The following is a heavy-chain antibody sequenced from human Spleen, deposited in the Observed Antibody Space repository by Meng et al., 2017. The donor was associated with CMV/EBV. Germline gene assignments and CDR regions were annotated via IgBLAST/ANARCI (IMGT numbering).Heavy chain of an antibody. V-gene: IGHV3-74*01. CDR3: ARAKRGNACDI. Sequence: GGSLRLSCKASGFSLSNYEMTWVRQAPGKGLVWVSRINNDGSTTNYADSVKGRFTISRDTAKNTVYLQMNSLRAEDTAVYFCARAKRGNACDIWGQGTMVTVSS. CDR1: GFSLSNYE. J-gene: IGHJ3*02. CDR2: INNDGSTT.